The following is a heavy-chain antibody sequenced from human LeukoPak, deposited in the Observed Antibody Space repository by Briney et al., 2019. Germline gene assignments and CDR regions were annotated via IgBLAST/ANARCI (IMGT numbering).Heavy chain of an antibody. D-gene: IGHD3-22*01. CDR3: ARSSGYPYFDY. CDR1: GFTFDDYA. V-gene: IGHV3-9*01. J-gene: IGHJ4*02. Sequence: GGSLRLSCAASGFTFDDYAMHWVRQAPGKGLEWVSGISWNSGSIGYADSVKGRFTISRDNAKNSLYLQMNSLRAEDTAVYYCARSSGYPYFDYWGQGTLVTVSS. CDR2: ISWNSGSI.